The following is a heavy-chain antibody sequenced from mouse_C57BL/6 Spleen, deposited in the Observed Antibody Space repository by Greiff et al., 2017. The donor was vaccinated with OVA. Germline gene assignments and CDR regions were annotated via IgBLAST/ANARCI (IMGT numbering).Heavy chain of an antibody. CDR2: IYPRDGST. V-gene: IGHV1-85*01. CDR3: ARKGAYYSNYDYFDY. D-gene: IGHD2-5*01. CDR1: GYTFTSYD. Sequence: QVQLKQSGPELVKPGASVKLSCKASGYTFTSYDINWVKQRPGQGLEWIGWIYPRDGSTKYNEKFKGKATLTVDTSSSTAYMELHSLTSEDSAVYFCARKGAYYSNYDYFDYWGQGTTLTVSS. J-gene: IGHJ2*01.